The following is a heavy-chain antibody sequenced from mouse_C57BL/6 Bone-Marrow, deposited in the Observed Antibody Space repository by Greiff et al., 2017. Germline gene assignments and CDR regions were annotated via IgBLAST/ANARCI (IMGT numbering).Heavy chain of an antibody. J-gene: IGHJ4*01. CDR1: GYSITSGYY. V-gene: IGHV3-6*01. CDR3: ARVGGHDVNAMDF. D-gene: IGHD2-12*01. CDR2: ISYGGSN. Sequence: VQLKLSGPGLVKPSQSMSLTCSVTGYSITSGYYWNWLRQFPGKKLEWMDYISYGGSNNYNPSLKNRFSITRDTSKNQFLLKLNSVTTEDTATYYRARVGGHDVNAMDFGGQGNAATVSS.